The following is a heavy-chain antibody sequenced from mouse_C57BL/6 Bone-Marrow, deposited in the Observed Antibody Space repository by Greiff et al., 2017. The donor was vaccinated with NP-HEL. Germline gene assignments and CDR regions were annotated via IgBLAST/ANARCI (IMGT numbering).Heavy chain of an antibody. Sequence: QVQLQQSGAELARPGASVKLSCKASGYTFTSYGISWVKQRTGQGLEWIGEIYPRSGNTYYNEKFKGKATLTADKSSSTAYMELRSLTSEDSAVYFCARHYYDSSFSYAMDYWGQGTSVTVSS. CDR1: GYTFTSYG. V-gene: IGHV1-81*01. CDR2: IYPRSGNT. D-gene: IGHD1-1*01. CDR3: ARHYYDSSFSYAMDY. J-gene: IGHJ4*01.